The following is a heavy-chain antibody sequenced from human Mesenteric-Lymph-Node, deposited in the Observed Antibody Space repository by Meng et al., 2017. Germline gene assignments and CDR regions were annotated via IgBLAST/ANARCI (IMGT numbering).Heavy chain of an antibody. CDR1: GYTFTSYA. Sequence: ASVKVSCKASGYTFTSYAMNWVRQAPGQGLEWMGWINTNTGNPTYAQGFTGRFVFSLDTSVSTAYLQISSLKAEDTAVYYCARGTVVVATRVGFDYWGQGTLVTVSS. CDR2: INTNTGNP. J-gene: IGHJ4*02. D-gene: IGHD2-15*01. V-gene: IGHV7-4-1*02. CDR3: ARGTVVVATRVGFDY.